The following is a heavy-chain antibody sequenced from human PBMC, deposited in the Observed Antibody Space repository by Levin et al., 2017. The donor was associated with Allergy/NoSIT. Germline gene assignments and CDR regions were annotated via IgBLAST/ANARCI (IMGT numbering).Heavy chain of an antibody. V-gene: IGHV4-59*01. CDR2: IYYRGGT. CDR1: SGSIFGYH. D-gene: IGHD3-3*01. Sequence: KPSETLSLTCTVSSGSIFGYHWTWIRQHPGKELEWVGHIYYRGGTNYNPSLQSRVTISIDTSKNQFSLKLTSVTAADTAVYYCARIGLVSGDGSGALDYWGQGTLVTVSP. J-gene: IGHJ4*02. CDR3: ARIGLVSGDGSGALDY.